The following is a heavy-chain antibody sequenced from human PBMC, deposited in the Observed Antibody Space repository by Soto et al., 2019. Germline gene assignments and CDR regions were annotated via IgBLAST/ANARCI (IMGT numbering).Heavy chain of an antibody. CDR2: IYYSGGT. Sequence: QVQLQESGPGLVKHSETLSLTCTVSGGSISSYYWSWIRQPPGKGLEWIGYIYYSGGTNYNPSLKSRVTIAVDTSMSQFSLKLSSVPAADTAVYYCARHHDSWGQGTLVTVSS. CDR3: ARHHDS. V-gene: IGHV4-59*08. CDR1: GGSISSYY. J-gene: IGHJ4*02.